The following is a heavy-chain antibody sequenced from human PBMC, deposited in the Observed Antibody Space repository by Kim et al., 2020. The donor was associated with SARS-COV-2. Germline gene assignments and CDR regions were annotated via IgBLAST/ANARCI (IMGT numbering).Heavy chain of an antibody. V-gene: IGHV1-69*13. D-gene: IGHD3-22*01. CDR2: IIPIFGTA. CDR3: ARGEGSKYYDSSGTMGSIGYYYYGMDV. J-gene: IGHJ6*02. Sequence: SVKVSCKASGGTFSSYAISWVRQAPGQGLEWMGGIIPIFGTANYAQKFQGRVTITADESTSTAYMELSSLRSEDTAVYYCARGEGSKYYDSSGTMGSIGYYYYGMDVWGQGTTVTVSS. CDR1: GGTFSSYA.